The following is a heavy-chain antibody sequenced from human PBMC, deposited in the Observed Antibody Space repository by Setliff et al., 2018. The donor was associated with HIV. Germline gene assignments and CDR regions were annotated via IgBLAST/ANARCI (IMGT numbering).Heavy chain of an antibody. CDR3: ARVSSSYYFLGAFDS. CDR2: IHTSGST. Sequence: SETLSLTCTVFGGSINSDSYYWTWIRQPAGKGLEWIGHIHTSGSTNYNPSLKSRVTISIDPSKNQFSLKLRSATATDTALYYCARVSSSYYFLGAFDSWGQRTLVTVSS. D-gene: IGHD6-13*01. V-gene: IGHV4-61*09. CDR1: GGSINSDSYY. J-gene: IGHJ4*02.